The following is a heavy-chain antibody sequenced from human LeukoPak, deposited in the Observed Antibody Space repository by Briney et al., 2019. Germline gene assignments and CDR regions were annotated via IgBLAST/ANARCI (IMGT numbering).Heavy chain of an antibody. CDR1: GFTFSSYA. CDR2: ISGSGGST. CDR3: ANVGPQGDYDGGALHY. J-gene: IGHJ4*02. V-gene: IGHV3-23*01. D-gene: IGHD4-17*01. Sequence: PGGSLRLSCAASGFTFSSYAMSWVRQAPGKGLEWVSAISGSGGSTYYADSVKGRFTISRDNSKNTLYLQMNSLRAEDTAVYYCANVGPQGDYDGGALHYWGQGTLVTVSS.